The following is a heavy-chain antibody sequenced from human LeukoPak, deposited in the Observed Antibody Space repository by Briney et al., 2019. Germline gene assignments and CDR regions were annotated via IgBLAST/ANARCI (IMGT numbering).Heavy chain of an antibody. J-gene: IGHJ6*02. V-gene: IGHV3-64*01. D-gene: IGHD3-3*01. CDR1: GFSFSGDY. CDR3: ARDTNREQDI. CDR2: ISGNGVTT. Sequence: PGGSLRLSCAASGFSFSGDYIHWVRRAPGKGLEYVSAISGNGVTTHYTNSVKGRFTISRDNSKNTVYLQMGSLSTEDTAVYYCARDTNREQDIWGQGTTVTVSS.